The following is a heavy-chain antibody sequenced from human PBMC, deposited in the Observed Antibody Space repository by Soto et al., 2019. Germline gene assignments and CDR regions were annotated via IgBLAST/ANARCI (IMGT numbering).Heavy chain of an antibody. CDR2: IIPIFGTA. V-gene: IGHV1-69*06. J-gene: IGHJ6*02. CDR3: ARDNYDLWSGYYPPYYYYGMDV. Sequence: QVQLVQSGAGVKKPGSSVKVSCKASGGTFSSYAISWVRQAPGQGLEWMGGIIPIFGTANYAQKFQGRVTITADKSTSTAYMELSSLRSEDTAVYYCARDNYDLWSGYYPPYYYYGMDVWGQGTTVTVSS. CDR1: GGTFSSYA. D-gene: IGHD3-3*01.